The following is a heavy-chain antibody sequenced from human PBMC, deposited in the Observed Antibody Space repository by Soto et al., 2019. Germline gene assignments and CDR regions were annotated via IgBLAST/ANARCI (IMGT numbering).Heavy chain of an antibody. CDR1: GYTFTSYG. D-gene: IGHD4-17*01. V-gene: IGHV5-10-1*01. CDR3: ARHFTVTDAFDI. CDR2: IDPSDSYT. J-gene: IGHJ3*02. Sequence: KVSCKASGYTFTSYGISWVRQMPGKGLEWMGRIDPSDSYTNYSPSFQGHVTISADKSISTAYLQWSSLKASDTAMYYCARHFTVTDAFDIWGQGTMVTVSS.